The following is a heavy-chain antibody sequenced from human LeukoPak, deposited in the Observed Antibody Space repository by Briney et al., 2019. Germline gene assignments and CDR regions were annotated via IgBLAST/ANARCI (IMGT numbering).Heavy chain of an antibody. CDR3: ARHGGAYFDK. V-gene: IGHV4-34*01. Sequence: SETLSLTCAVYGESFSGYWSWIRQPPGKGLEWIGETHQSGSTKYSPSLKNRVTISVDTSNNQFSLKMNSVTAADTAVYYCARHGGAYFDKWGQGTLVTVSS. J-gene: IGHJ4*02. CDR1: GESFSGY. D-gene: IGHD3-10*01. CDR2: THQSGST.